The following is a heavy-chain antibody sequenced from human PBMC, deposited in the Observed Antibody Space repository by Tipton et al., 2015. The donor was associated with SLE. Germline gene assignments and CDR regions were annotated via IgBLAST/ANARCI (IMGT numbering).Heavy chain of an antibody. CDR3: ARHGLQWLTPAEYFQY. D-gene: IGHD6-19*01. CDR2: IFYSGST. J-gene: IGHJ1*01. V-gene: IGHV4-39*07. CDR1: GGSIRSSSSY. Sequence: TLSLTCTVSGGSIRSSSSYWGWIRQSPRKGLEWVWRIFYSGSTSYNTSLKSRVTISVDTSKNQFSLKLSSVTAADTAVYYCARHGLQWLTPAEYFQYWGQGTLITVSS.